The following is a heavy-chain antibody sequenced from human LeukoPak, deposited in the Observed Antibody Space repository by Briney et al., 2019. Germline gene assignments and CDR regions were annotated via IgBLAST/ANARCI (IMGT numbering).Heavy chain of an antibody. Sequence: SETLSLTCTVSGGSISSSNYYWGWIRQPPGKGLEWIGNIYYSGSTYYGPSLKSRVTISVDKSKNQFSLKLSSVTAADTAVYYCARYRGANGYYFDYWGQGTLVTVSS. D-gene: IGHD3-10*01. J-gene: IGHJ4*02. CDR2: IYYSGST. CDR1: GGSISSSNYY. V-gene: IGHV4-39*07. CDR3: ARYRGANGYYFDY.